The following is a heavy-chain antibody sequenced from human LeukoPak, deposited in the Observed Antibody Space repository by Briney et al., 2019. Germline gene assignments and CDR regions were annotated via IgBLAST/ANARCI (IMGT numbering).Heavy chain of an antibody. Sequence: SETLSLTCAVYGGSFSGYYWSWIRQPPGKGLEWIGEIIHSGSTSYSPSLKSRVTISVDTSKNQFSLKLSSVTAADTAVYYCARFAHVDSSAWDYWGQGTLVTVSS. D-gene: IGHD3-22*01. CDR1: GGSFSGYY. J-gene: IGHJ4*02. V-gene: IGHV4-34*12. CDR3: ARFAHVDSSAWDY. CDR2: IIHSGST.